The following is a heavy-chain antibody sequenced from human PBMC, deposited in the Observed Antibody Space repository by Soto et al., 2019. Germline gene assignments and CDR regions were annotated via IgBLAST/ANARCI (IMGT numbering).Heavy chain of an antibody. CDR3: ARRIYGDWYFDL. CDR2: IFHSGST. D-gene: IGHD3-16*01. Sequence: QVQLQESSPGLVKPSGTLSLTCAVSGASITSTNWWSWVRQSPGRGLAWIGEIFHSGSTNSNPSLKSRVTMSLDASNNQFSLNLSSVTAADMAVYYCARRIYGDWYFDLWGRGTLVTVSS. V-gene: IGHV4-4*02. J-gene: IGHJ2*01. CDR1: GASITSTNW.